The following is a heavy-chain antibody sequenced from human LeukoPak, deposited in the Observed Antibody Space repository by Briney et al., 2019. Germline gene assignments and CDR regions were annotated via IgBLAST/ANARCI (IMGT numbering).Heavy chain of an antibody. V-gene: IGHV1-69*04. Sequence: SVKVSCKASGGTFSNYAISWVRQAPGQGLEWMGRIIPILGIANYAQKFQGRVTITADKSTSTAYMELSSLRSEDTAVYYCARGSMVYANWGQGTLVTVSS. D-gene: IGHD2-8*01. J-gene: IGHJ1*01. CDR3: ARGSMVYAN. CDR1: GGTFSNYA. CDR2: IIPILGIA.